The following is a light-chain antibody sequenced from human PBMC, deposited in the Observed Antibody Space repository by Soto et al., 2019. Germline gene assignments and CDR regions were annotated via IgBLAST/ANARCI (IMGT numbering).Light chain of an antibody. CDR2: RNN. J-gene: IGLJ3*02. CDR3: AAWYDSLSAPDV. V-gene: IGLV1-47*01. Sequence: QSVLTQPPSASGTPGQRVTISCSGSSSNIGSNYVYWYQQLPGTAPKLLIYRNNQRPSGVPDRFSGSKSGTSASLAIIGLLSEDEADYYCAAWYDSLSAPDVFGGGTKLTVL. CDR1: SSNIGSNY.